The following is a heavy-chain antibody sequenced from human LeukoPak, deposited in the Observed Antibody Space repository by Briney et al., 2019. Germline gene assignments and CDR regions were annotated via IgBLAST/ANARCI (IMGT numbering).Heavy chain of an antibody. Sequence: GGSLRLSCAASGFTFSTYWMFWVRQAPGKGLEWVANIKPDGSAKWYDDSVKGRFTISRDNAKNSVFLQMNSLRAEDTAVYYCAKDRAQQLVLDFWGQGTLVTVSS. D-gene: IGHD6-13*01. CDR1: GFTFSTYW. V-gene: IGHV3-7*05. CDR2: IKPDGSAK. CDR3: AKDRAQQLVLDF. J-gene: IGHJ4*02.